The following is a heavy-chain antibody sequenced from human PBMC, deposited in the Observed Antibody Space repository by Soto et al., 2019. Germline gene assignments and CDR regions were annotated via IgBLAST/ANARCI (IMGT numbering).Heavy chain of an antibody. CDR3: AKSLPRYDIVVVVAATLEFDY. CDR2: ISGSGGST. Sequence: EVQLLESGGGLVQPGGSLRLSCAASGFTFSSYAMSWVRQDPGKGLEWVSAISGSGGSTYYADSVKGRFTISRDNSKNTLFLQMNSLRAEDTAVYYCAKSLPRYDIVVVVAATLEFDYWGQGTLVTVSS. V-gene: IGHV3-23*01. CDR1: GFTFSSYA. J-gene: IGHJ4*02. D-gene: IGHD2-15*01.